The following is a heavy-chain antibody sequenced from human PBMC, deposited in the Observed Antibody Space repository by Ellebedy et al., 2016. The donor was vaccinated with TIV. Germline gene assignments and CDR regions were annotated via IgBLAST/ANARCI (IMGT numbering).Heavy chain of an antibody. CDR3: TRARDYSNGWYYPDF. CDR1: GFTFGGHS. J-gene: IGHJ4*02. V-gene: IGHV3-48*02. Sequence: PGGSLRLSCAASGFTFGGHSMTWVRQAPGKGLEWISAVSSSSSAIFYADSVKGRFSISRDNARNSLYLQMNTLRDEDTAVYYCTRARDYSNGWYYPDFWGQGTLVAVSS. CDR2: VSSSSSAI. D-gene: IGHD6-19*01.